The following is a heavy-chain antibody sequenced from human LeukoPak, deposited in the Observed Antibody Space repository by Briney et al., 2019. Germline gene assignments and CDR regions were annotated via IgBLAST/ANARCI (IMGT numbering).Heavy chain of an antibody. V-gene: IGHV1-69*13. Sequence: ASVKVSCKASGGTVNRYPISWVRQAPGQGLEWMGGIIPIFGTANYAQKFQGRATITADESTSTAYMELSSLRSEDTAVYYCARDRPGRYCSTISCYSASPFDPWGQGTLVTVSS. CDR3: ARDRPGRYCSTISCYSASPFDP. D-gene: IGHD2-2*02. CDR1: GGTVNRYP. J-gene: IGHJ5*02. CDR2: IIPIFGTA.